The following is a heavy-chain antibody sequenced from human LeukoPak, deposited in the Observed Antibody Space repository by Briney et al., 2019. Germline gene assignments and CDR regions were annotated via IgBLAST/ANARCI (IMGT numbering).Heavy chain of an antibody. J-gene: IGHJ5*02. Sequence: GGSLRLSCAASGFTFSRYWMHWVRQAPGKGLVWVSRINNEGSITHYAESVKGRFTISRDNAKNTLYLQMNSLRAEDTAVYYCARENVANPLAGFDPWGQGTLVTVSS. CDR3: ARENVANPLAGFDP. V-gene: IGHV3-74*01. CDR2: INNEGSIT. D-gene: IGHD4/OR15-4a*01. CDR1: GFTFSRYW.